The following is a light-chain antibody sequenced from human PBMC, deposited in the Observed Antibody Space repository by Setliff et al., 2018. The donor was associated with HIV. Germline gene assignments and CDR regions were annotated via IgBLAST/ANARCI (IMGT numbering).Light chain of an antibody. CDR2: DVT. Sequence: QSVLTQPASVSGSPGQSITISCTGTSSDVGGYNYVSWYQHYPGKAPKLMIYDVTKRPSGVSDRFSGSKSGNTASLTISGLQAEDEADYFCCSCVTGSTYVFGTGTKVTVL. J-gene: IGLJ1*01. CDR1: SSDVGGYNY. CDR3: CSCVTGSTYV. V-gene: IGLV2-23*02.